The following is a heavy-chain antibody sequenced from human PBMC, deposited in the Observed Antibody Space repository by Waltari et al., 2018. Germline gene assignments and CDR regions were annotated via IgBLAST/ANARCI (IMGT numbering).Heavy chain of an antibody. D-gene: IGHD5-18*01. CDR3: ALTLDTAMGDAFDI. V-gene: IGHV1-8*03. CDR2: INPNSGNT. J-gene: IGHJ3*02. CDR1: GYTFTSYD. Sequence: QVQLVQSGAEVKKPGASVKVSCKASGYTFTSYDINWVRQATGQGLEWMGWINPNSGNTGYAQKFQGRVTITRNTSISTAYMELSSLRSEDTAVYYCALTLDTAMGDAFDIWGQGTMVTVSS.